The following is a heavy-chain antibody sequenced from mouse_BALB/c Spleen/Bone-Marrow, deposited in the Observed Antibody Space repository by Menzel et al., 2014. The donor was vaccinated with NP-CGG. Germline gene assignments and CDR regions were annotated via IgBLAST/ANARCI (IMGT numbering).Heavy chain of an antibody. J-gene: IGHJ3*01. Sequence: VNLVESGAELAKPGASVKMSCKASGYTFTSYWMHWVKQRPGQGLEWIGCINPSTGYTEYNQKFKDKATLTADKSSSTAYMQLSSLTSEDSAVYYCAREGYDPWFAYWGQGTLVTVSA. CDR1: GYTFTSYW. D-gene: IGHD2-14*01. V-gene: IGHV1-7*01. CDR2: INPSTGYT. CDR3: AREGYDPWFAY.